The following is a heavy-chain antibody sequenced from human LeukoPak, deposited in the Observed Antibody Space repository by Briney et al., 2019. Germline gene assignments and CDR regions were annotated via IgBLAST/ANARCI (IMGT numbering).Heavy chain of an antibody. V-gene: IGHV3-30-3*02. Sequence: GGSLRLSCAASGFTFSSYAMHWVRQAPGKGLEWVAVISYDGSNKYYADSVKGRFTISRDNSKNTLYLQMNSLRAEDTAVYYCAKTSRGSYYNPFDYWGQGTLVTVSS. CDR2: ISYDGSNK. CDR1: GFTFSSYA. D-gene: IGHD1-26*01. CDR3: AKTSRGSYYNPFDY. J-gene: IGHJ4*02.